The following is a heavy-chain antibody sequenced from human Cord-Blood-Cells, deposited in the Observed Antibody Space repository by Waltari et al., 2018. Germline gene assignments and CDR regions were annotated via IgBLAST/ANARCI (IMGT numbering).Heavy chain of an antibody. CDR3: ARDSGDYVWGSYRYFDY. CDR2: ISSSSSYI. D-gene: IGHD3-16*02. J-gene: IGHJ4*02. V-gene: IGHV3-21*01. Sequence: EVQLVESGGGLVKPGGSLRLSCAASGFPVSSYSINWVRQAPGKGLEWVSSISSSSSYIYYADSVKGRFTISRDNAKNSLYLQMNSLRAEDTAVYYCARDSGDYVWGSYRYFDYWGQGTLVTVSS. CDR1: GFPVSSYS.